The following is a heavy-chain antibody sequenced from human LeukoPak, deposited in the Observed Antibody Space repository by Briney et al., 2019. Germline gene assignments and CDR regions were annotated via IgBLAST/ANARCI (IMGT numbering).Heavy chain of an antibody. V-gene: IGHV3-7*01. Sequence: GGSLRLSCAASGFAFSSYWMSWVRQAPGKGLEWVANIKQDGSEKFHVDSVRGRFTISRDNAKNSLFLQMNSLRAEDTAVYYCARDRGWGYWTYGGDYWGQGTLVTVSS. CDR2: IKQDGSEK. CDR1: GFAFSSYW. J-gene: IGHJ4*02. CDR3: ARDRGWGYWTYGGDY. D-gene: IGHD1-7*01.